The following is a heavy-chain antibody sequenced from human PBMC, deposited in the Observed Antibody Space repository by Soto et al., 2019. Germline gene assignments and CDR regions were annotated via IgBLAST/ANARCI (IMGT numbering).Heavy chain of an antibody. D-gene: IGHD6-13*01. V-gene: IGHV4-59*02. CDR1: GDSVNSYY. CDR2: VYYSGST. J-gene: IGHJ4*02. CDR3: ASAATSGIHYFDY. Sequence: PSETRSLTWTVTGDSVNSYYWSWMRQPPGKGLEWMGYVYYSGSTNYNPSLKSRVTISVDTSKNQISLRLKSVTAADTAVYYCASAATSGIHYFDYWGQGSLVTVSS.